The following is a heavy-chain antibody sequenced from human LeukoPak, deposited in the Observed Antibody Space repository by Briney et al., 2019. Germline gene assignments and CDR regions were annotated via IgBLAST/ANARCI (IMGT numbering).Heavy chain of an antibody. CDR2: ISGSGGST. CDR1: GFTFSSYA. J-gene: IGHJ3*02. Sequence: GGSLRLSCAASGFTFSSYAMSWVRRAPGKGLEWVSAISGSGGSTYYADSVKGRFTISRDNSKNTLYLQMNSLRAEDTAVYYCAKGSLKYCGGDCSRQAFDIWGQGTMVTVSS. CDR3: AKGSLKYCGGDCSRQAFDI. D-gene: IGHD2-21*01. V-gene: IGHV3-23*01.